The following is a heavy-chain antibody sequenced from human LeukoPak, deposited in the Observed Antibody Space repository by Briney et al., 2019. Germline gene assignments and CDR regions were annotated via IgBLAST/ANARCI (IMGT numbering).Heavy chain of an antibody. D-gene: IGHD5-12*01. J-gene: IGHJ4*02. CDR2: IIPILGIA. Sequence: ASVKVSCKASGYTFINYGISWVRQAPGQGLEWMGRIIPILGIANYAQKFQGRVTITADKSTSTAYMELSSLRSEDTAVYYCARENSGYDYAPYYFDYWGQGTLVTVSS. V-gene: IGHV1-69*04. CDR1: GYTFINYG. CDR3: ARENSGYDYAPYYFDY.